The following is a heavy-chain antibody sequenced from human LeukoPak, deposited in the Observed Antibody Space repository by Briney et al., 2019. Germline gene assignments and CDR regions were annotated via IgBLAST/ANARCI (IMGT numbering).Heavy chain of an antibody. CDR3: ARGGTPITMVRGVSSWFDP. V-gene: IGHV1-69*13. CDR2: IIPILTTA. J-gene: IGHJ5*02. D-gene: IGHD3-10*01. CDR1: GYTFTSYY. Sequence: SVKVSCKASGYTFTSYYMHWVRQAPGQGLEWMGGIIPILTTANYAQNLQGRVTITADESTSTAYMELSSLRSEDTAVYYCARGGTPITMVRGVSSWFDPWGQGTLVAVSS.